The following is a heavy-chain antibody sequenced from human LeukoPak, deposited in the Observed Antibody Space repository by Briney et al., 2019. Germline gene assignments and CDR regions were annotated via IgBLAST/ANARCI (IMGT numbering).Heavy chain of an antibody. CDR2: IYYSGST. J-gene: IGHJ4*02. D-gene: IGHD1-1*01. CDR1: GGSISSYY. V-gene: IGHV4-59*08. Sequence: SETLSLTCTVSGGSISSYYWNWIRQPPGKGLEWIGYIYYSGSTSYNPSLKSRVTMPVDTSKNQFSLNLSSVTAADTAVYYWATYRGTRGSYYYWGQGTLVTVSS. CDR3: ATYRGTRGSYYY.